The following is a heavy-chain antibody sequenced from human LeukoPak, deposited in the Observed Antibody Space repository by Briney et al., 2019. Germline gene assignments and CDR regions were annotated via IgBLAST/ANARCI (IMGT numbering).Heavy chain of an antibody. CDR3: ARAGSSWLHMDV. CDR2: INTDGSST. V-gene: IGHV3-74*01. J-gene: IGHJ6*03. CDR1: GFTFSSYW. D-gene: IGHD6-13*01. Sequence: PGGSLRLSCAASGFTFSSYWMHWVRQAPGKGLVWVSRINTDGSSTSYADSVKGRFTISRDNAKNTLYLQMNSLRAEDTAVYYCARAGSSWLHMDVWGKGTTVTVSS.